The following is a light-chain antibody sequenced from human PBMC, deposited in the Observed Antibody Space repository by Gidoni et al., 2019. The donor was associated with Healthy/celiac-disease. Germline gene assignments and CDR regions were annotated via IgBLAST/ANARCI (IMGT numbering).Light chain of an antibody. CDR2: GAS. V-gene: IGKV3-20*01. Sequence: GTLSSSPGESAPLACRASQSVSSSYLAWYQQKPGQAPRLLIYGASSRATGIPDRFSGSGSGTDFTLTISRLEPEDFAVYYCQQYGSSPLTFGPGTKVEIK. J-gene: IGKJ3*01. CDR1: QSVSSSY. CDR3: QQYGSSPLT.